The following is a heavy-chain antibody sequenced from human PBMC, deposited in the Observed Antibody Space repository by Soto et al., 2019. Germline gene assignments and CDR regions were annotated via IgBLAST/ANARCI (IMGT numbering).Heavy chain of an antibody. V-gene: IGHV4-39*01. CDR1: GGSISSSSYY. J-gene: IGHJ6*03. D-gene: IGHD3-9*01. CDR2: IYYSGST. Sequence: SETLSLTCTVSGGSISSSSYYWGWIRQPPGKGLEWIGSIYYSGSTYYNPSLKSRVTISVDTSKNQFSLKLSSVTAADTAVYYCASLAMGTDYDILTGSPDYYYYYMDVGGKGTTVTVSS. CDR3: ASLAMGTDYDILTGSPDYYYYYMDV.